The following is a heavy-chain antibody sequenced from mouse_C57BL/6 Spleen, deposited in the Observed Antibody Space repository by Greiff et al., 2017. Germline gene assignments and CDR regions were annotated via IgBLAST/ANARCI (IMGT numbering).Heavy chain of an antibody. CDR1: GFNIKADY. CDR3: TTMVEFAY. J-gene: IGHJ3*01. Sequence: VQLQQSGAELVRPGASVKLSCTASGFNIKADYMHWVKPRPEQGLEWIGWIDPENGDTEYASKFQGKATITADTSSNTAYLQLSSLTSEDTAVYYCTTMVEFAYWGQGTLVTVSA. V-gene: IGHV14-4*01. CDR2: IDPENGDT. D-gene: IGHD2-2*01.